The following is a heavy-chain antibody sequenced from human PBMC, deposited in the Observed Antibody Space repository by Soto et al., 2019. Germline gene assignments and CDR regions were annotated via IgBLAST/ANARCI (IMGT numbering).Heavy chain of an antibody. Sequence: EVQLVESGGGLVQPGGSLRLSCAASGFSFSSYWTHWVRQAPGKGLVWVSHINSDGSSATYADSVKGRFTISRDNAKNTLYLQMNSLRDEDTAVYYCARAYSSSWYYVDYWGQETLVTVSS. CDR3: ARAYSSSWYYVDY. D-gene: IGHD6-13*01. CDR1: GFSFSSYW. CDR2: INSDGSSA. V-gene: IGHV3-74*03. J-gene: IGHJ4*02.